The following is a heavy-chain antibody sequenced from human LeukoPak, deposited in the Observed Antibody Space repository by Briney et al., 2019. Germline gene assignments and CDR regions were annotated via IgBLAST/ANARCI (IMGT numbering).Heavy chain of an antibody. D-gene: IGHD3-10*01. Sequence: GASVRVSFKASGYTFTSYGISWVRQAPGQGLEWMGWISAYNGNTNYAQKLQGRVTMHTDTSTSTAYIELRSERSEDTGVYYCNYGSVSLRGMDVWAQGTTVSVSS. CDR2: ISAYNGNT. CDR1: GYTFTSYG. V-gene: IGHV1-18*01. J-gene: IGHJ6*02. CDR3: NYGSVSLRGMDV.